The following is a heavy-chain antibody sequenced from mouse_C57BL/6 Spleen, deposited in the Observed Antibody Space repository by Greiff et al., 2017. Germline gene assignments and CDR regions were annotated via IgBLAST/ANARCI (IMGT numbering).Heavy chain of an antibody. V-gene: IGHV3-6*01. CDR1: GYSITSGYY. J-gene: IGHJ1*03. D-gene: IGHD2-10*01. CDR2: ISYDGSN. CDR3: ASPYYGNFYWYFDV. Sequence: VQLKESGPGLVKPSQSLSLTCSVTGYSITSGYYWNWIRQFPGNKLEWMGYISYDGSNNYNPSLKNRISITRDTSKNQFFLKLNSVTTEDTATYYCASPYYGNFYWYFDVWGTGTTVTVSS.